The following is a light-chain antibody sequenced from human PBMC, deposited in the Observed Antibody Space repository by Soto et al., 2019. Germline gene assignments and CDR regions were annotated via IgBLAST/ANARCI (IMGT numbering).Light chain of an antibody. V-gene: IGKV1-5*01. CDR3: QQYNSYSPT. CDR2: DAS. J-gene: IGKJ1*01. CDR1: QSISRW. Sequence: DIHMTQSPSTLSASVGDRVSNTCPASQSISRWLAWYKQERGKAPKLLIYDASSLESGVPSRFRGSGSGTEFTLTISSLKPDDFETYYCQQYNSYSPTFGQGTKVDIK.